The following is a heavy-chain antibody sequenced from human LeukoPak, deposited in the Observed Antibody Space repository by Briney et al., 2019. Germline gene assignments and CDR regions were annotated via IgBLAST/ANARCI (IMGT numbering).Heavy chain of an antibody. CDR2: IYYSGST. Sequence: SETLSLTCTVSGGSISSGGYYWSWIRQHPGKGLEWIGYIYYSGSTNYNPSLKSRVTISVDTSKNQFSLKLSSVTAADTAVYYCARHSGPSKPSPYQPLDYWGQGTLVTVSS. CDR3: ARHSGPSKPSPYQPLDY. J-gene: IGHJ4*02. V-gene: IGHV4-61*08. CDR1: GGSISSGGYY. D-gene: IGHD2-2*01.